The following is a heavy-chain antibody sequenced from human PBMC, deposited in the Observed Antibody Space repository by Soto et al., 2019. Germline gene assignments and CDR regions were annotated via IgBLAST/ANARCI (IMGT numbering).Heavy chain of an antibody. D-gene: IGHD3-10*01. V-gene: IGHV3-30*03. CDR2: ISYDGSNK. Sequence: QVQLVESGGGVVQPGRSLRLSCAASGFTFSSYGRHWVRQAPGKGLEWVAVISYDGSNKYYADSVKGRFTISRANSKKPLLLQMTGRGAEGAAVYYCARDASGKPLYSGSGSYSRFDYWGQGTLVTVSS. CDR3: ARDASGKPLYSGSGSYSRFDY. CDR1: GFTFSSYG. J-gene: IGHJ4*02.